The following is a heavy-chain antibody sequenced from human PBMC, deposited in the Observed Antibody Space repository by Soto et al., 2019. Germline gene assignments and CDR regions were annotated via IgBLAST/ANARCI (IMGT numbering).Heavy chain of an antibody. CDR1: GYTFTSYD. J-gene: IGHJ5*02. Sequence: QVQLVQSGAEVKKPGASVKVSCKASGYTFTSYDINWVRQATGQGLEWMGWMNPNSGNTGYAQKFPGRVTMTRNTSISTAYMELSSLRSEDTAVYYCARSRRVRGWFDPWGQGTLVTVSS. V-gene: IGHV1-8*01. CDR2: MNPNSGNT. D-gene: IGHD3-10*01. CDR3: ARSRRVRGWFDP.